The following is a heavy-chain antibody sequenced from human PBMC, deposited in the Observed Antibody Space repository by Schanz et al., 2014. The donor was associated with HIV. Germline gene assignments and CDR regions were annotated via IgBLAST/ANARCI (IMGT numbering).Heavy chain of an antibody. CDR2: ISGSDGDT. CDR1: GFTFSSYA. J-gene: IGHJ5*02. D-gene: IGHD5-18*01. Sequence: EVQLFESGGGLVQPGGSLRLSCAASGFTFSSYAMTWIRQAPGKGLDWVSTISGSDGDTYYADSVKGRFTISRDNSRNALYLHMNSLRADDTAIYYCVKAYSSGFSGAGSWGQGALVTVSS. V-gene: IGHV3-23*01. CDR3: VKAYSSGFSGAGS.